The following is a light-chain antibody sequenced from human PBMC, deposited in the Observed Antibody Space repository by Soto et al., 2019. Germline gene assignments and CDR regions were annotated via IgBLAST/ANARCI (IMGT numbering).Light chain of an antibody. V-gene: IGKV3-15*01. J-gene: IGKJ2*01. CDR3: QQYNNWPRT. CDR1: QSVSSN. CDR2: GAS. Sequence: EIVMTQSPATLSVSPGERATVSCRASQSVSSNLAWYQQKPGQAPRLLIYGASTRATGIPARVSGSGSGTEFTLTIGSLQSEDFAVYYCQQYNNWPRTFGQGTKLEIK.